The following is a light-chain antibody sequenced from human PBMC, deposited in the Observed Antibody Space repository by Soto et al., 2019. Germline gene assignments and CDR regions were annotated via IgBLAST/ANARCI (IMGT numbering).Light chain of an antibody. CDR2: GAS. Sequence: ERVMTQSPATLSVSPGERATLSCRASQSINNNLAWYQQKPGQAPRLLIYGASTRATGVPARFSGSGSGTEFTLIISSLQSEDFAVYSCQQYNNWPRTFGQGTKVEIK. CDR3: QQYNNWPRT. CDR1: QSINNN. J-gene: IGKJ1*01. V-gene: IGKV3-15*01.